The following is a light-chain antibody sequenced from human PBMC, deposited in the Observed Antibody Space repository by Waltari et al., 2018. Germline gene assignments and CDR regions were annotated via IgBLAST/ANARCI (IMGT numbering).Light chain of an antibody. J-gene: IGLJ1*01. CDR2: ELS. Sequence: QSALPQPASVSGSPGQSITISCSNTSTDLGTYKLVSWYQQPPGKAPKLMIYELSERPSGVSNRFSGSKSGDTASLTISGLQAEDEADYYCCSFAGSSTSFGTGTTVTVL. CDR3: CSFAGSSTS. CDR1: STDLGTYKL. V-gene: IGLV2-23*02.